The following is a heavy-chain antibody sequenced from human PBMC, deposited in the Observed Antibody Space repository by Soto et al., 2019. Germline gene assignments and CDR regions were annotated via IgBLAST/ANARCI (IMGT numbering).Heavy chain of an antibody. Sequence: GGSLRLSCAASGFTFDDYAMHWVRQAPGKGLEWVSGISWNSGSIGYADSVKGRFTISRDNAKNALYLQMNSLRADDTAVYFCVRGMNPLFGGQGTLVTVSS. CDR2: ISWNSGSI. CDR3: VRGMNPLF. CDR1: GFTFDDYA. V-gene: IGHV3-9*01. J-gene: IGHJ4*01.